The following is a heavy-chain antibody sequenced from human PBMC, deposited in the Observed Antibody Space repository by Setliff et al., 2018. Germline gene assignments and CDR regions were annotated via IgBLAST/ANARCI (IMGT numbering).Heavy chain of an antibody. Sequence: SVKVSCKTSGYTFTDYGIAWVRQAPGQGLEWMGGIIPIFDTRNYAQKFQGRVNITADESTSTAYVELSSLRSEDTAVYYCAILGNSMIVLDIGGHDFWGQGTLVTVSS. CDR3: AILGNSMIVLDIGGHDF. CDR1: GYTFTDYG. D-gene: IGHD3-22*01. CDR2: IIPIFDTR. J-gene: IGHJ4*02. V-gene: IGHV1-69*13.